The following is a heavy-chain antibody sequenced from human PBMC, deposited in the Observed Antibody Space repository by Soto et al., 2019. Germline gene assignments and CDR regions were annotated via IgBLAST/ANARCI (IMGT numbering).Heavy chain of an antibody. J-gene: IGHJ4*02. Sequence: SETLSLTCTVSGGSISSGGYSWNWIRQPPGKGLEWIGYIYHSGGTYYNPSLKSRVAISVDKSKNQFSLKLSSVTAADTAVYYCARDSLTGYYFDYWGQGMLVTVSS. D-gene: IGHD3-9*01. CDR1: GGSISSGGYS. V-gene: IGHV4-30-2*01. CDR2: IYHSGGT. CDR3: ARDSLTGYYFDY.